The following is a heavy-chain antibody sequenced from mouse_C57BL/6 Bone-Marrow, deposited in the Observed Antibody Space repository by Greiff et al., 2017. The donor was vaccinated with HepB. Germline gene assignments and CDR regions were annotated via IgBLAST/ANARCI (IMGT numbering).Heavy chain of an antibody. CDR2: IWSGGST. D-gene: IGHD2-4*01. V-gene: IGHV2-2*01. J-gene: IGHJ3*01. Sequence: QVQLKESGPGLVQPSQSLSITCTVSGFSLTSYGVHWVRQSPGKGLEWLGVIWSGGSTDYNAAFISRLSISKDNSKSQVFFKMNSLQADDTAIYFCARRGCYDYDSFAYWGQGTLVTVSA. CDR1: GFSLTSYG. CDR3: ARRGCYDYDSFAY.